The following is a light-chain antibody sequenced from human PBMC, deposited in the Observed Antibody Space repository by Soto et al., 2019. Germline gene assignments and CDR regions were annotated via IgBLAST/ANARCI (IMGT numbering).Light chain of an antibody. CDR3: QQLNSYPPTA. V-gene: IGKV1-9*01. J-gene: IGKJ4*01. Sequence: DIQLTQSPSFLSASVGDRVTITCRASQGISSYLAWYQQKPGKAPELLIYAASILQSGVPSRFSGSGSGTEFTLTISSLQQEDFATSYCQQLNSYPPTAFGGGTKVEIK. CDR1: QGISSY. CDR2: AAS.